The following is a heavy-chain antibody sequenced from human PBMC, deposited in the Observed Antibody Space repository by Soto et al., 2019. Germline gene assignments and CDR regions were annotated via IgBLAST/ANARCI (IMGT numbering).Heavy chain of an antibody. V-gene: IGHV4-34*01. D-gene: IGHD4-17*01. J-gene: IGHJ5*02. CDR1: GGSFSGYY. CDR2: INHSGST. Sequence: SETLSLTCAVYGGSFSGYYWSWIRQPPGKGLEWIGEINHSGSTNYNPSLKSRVTISVDTSKNQFSLKLSSVTAADTAVYYCARGDLEYGDYPEWFDPWGQRTLVTVSS. CDR3: ARGDLEYGDYPEWFDP.